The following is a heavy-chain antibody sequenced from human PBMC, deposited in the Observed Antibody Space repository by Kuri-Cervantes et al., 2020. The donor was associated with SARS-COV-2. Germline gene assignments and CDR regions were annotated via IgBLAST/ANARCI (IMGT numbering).Heavy chain of an antibody. CDR3: ASVKYIDYYYYMDV. Sequence: LRLSCTVSGGSISSGGYYWSWIRQPPGKGLEWIGYIYHSGSTYYNPSLKSRVTISVDRSKNQFSLKLSSVTAADTAVYYCASVKYIDYYYYMDVWGKGTTVTVSS. V-gene: IGHV4-30-2*02. CDR2: IYHSGST. D-gene: IGHD2-15*01. CDR1: GGSISSGGYY. J-gene: IGHJ6*03.